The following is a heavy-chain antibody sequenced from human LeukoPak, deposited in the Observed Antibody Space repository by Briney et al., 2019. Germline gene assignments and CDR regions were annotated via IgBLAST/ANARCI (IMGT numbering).Heavy chain of an antibody. CDR3: AKRAYDILTGYYPTLDY. D-gene: IGHD3-9*01. J-gene: IGHJ4*02. CDR2: IYYSGST. Sequence: SETLSLTCTVSGGSISSYYWSWIRQPPGKGLEWIGYIYYSGSTNYNPSLKSRVTISVDTSKNQFSLKLSSVTAADTAVYYCAKRAYDILTGYYPTLDYWGQGTLVTVSS. V-gene: IGHV4-59*01. CDR1: GGSISSYY.